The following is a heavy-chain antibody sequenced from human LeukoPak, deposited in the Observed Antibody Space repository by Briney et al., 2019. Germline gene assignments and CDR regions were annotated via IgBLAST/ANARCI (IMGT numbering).Heavy chain of an antibody. V-gene: IGHV4-31*03. CDR3: ARSSPFYDSSGYYKDAFDI. Sequence: SQTLSLTCTVSGDSISSGGYYWSWIRQHPGKGLEWIGYIYYSGSTYYNPSLKSRVTISVDTSKNQFSLKLSSVTAADTAVYCCARSSPFYDSSGYYKDAFDIWGQGTMVTVSS. CDR1: GDSISSGGYY. D-gene: IGHD3-22*01. CDR2: IYYSGST. J-gene: IGHJ3*02.